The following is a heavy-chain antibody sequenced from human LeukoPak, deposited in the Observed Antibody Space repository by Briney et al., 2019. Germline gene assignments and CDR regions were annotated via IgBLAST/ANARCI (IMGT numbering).Heavy chain of an antibody. CDR1: GFPFSDSY. D-gene: IGHD5-12*01. CDR3: TRDASGYLRFDY. CDR2: TSSGRAM. J-gene: IGHJ4*02. V-gene: IGHV3-11*01. Sequence: GGSLRLSCAASGFPFSDSYMSWVRQAPGRGLEWVSYTSSGRAMYYADSVKGRFTNSRDKAKNSLYLQMNSLRVEDTAVYYCTRDASGYLRFDYWGQGTLVTVSS.